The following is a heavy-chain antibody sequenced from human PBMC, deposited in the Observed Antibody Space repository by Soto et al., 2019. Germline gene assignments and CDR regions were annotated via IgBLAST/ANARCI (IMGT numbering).Heavy chain of an antibody. J-gene: IGHJ6*02. D-gene: IGHD3-10*01. CDR3: LVDYYGSGSYVYYCMYV. CDR1: GYTLTELS. Sequence: ASVKVSCKVSGYTLTELSMHWVRQAPGKGLERMGGFDPEDGETIYAQKFQGRVTMTEDTSADASYMELSSLRSEDTAVYYCLVDYYGSGSYVYYCMYVWGQGSTVTVAS. V-gene: IGHV1-24*01. CDR2: FDPEDGET.